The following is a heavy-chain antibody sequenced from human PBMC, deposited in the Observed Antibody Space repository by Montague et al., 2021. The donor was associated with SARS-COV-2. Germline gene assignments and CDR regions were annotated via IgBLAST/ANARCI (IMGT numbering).Heavy chain of an antibody. CDR2: IYYSGST. CDR1: GGSISSYY. V-gene: IGHV4-59*01. Sequence: SETLSLTCTVSGGSISSYYWSWIRQPPGKGLEWIGYIYYSGSTXXXPSXXXRVTISVDTSKNQFSLKLSSVTAADTAMYYCARAPVAHITIFGVVTSFDYWGQGTLVTVSS. CDR3: ARAPVAHITIFGVVTSFDY. D-gene: IGHD3-3*01. J-gene: IGHJ4*02.